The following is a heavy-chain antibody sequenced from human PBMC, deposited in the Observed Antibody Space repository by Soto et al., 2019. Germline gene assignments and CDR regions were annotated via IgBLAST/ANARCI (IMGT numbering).Heavy chain of an antibody. CDR3: ATGYCSGGSCYQKKHYYYYGMDV. J-gene: IGHJ6*02. Sequence: SVKVSCKASGGTFSSYAISWVRQAPGQGLEWMGGIIPIFGTANYAQKFQGRVTITADESTSTAYMELSSLRSEDTAVYYCATGYCSGGSCYQKKHYYYYGMDVWGQGTTVTVSS. CDR1: GGTFSSYA. V-gene: IGHV1-69*13. D-gene: IGHD2-15*01. CDR2: IIPIFGTA.